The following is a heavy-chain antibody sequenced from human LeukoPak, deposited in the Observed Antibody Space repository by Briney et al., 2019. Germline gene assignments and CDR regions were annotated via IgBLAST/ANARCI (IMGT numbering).Heavy chain of an antibody. CDR3: AKEMGSNLVVPAAIGSGY. Sequence: GGSLLLSCAASGFTFSSYAMSWVRPAPGKGLEWVSAISGSGGSTYYADSVKGRFTISRDNSKNTLYLQMNSLRAEDTAVYYCAKEMGSNLVVPAAIGSGYWGQGTLVTVSS. CDR2: ISGSGGST. J-gene: IGHJ4*02. D-gene: IGHD2-2*01. V-gene: IGHV3-23*01. CDR1: GFTFSSYA.